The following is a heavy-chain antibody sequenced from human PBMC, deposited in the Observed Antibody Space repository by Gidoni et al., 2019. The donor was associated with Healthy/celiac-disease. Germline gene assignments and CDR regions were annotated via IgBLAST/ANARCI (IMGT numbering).Heavy chain of an antibody. J-gene: IGHJ4*02. CDR1: GFPFSSYG. V-gene: IGHV3-33*01. CDR3: ARDPGPYSGRELDY. CDR2: IWYDGSNK. D-gene: IGHD1-26*01. Sequence: QVQLVESGGGVVQPGRSLRLSCSASGFPFSSYGMHWVRQAPGKGLEWVAVIWYDGSNKYYADSVKGRFTISRDNSKNTLYLQMNSLRAEDTAVYYCARDPGPYSGRELDYWGQGTLVTVSS.